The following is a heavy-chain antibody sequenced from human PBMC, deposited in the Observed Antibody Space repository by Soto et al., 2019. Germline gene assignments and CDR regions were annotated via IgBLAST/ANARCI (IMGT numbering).Heavy chain of an antibody. J-gene: IGHJ4*02. Sequence: GGSLRLSCAASGFTFTRYSMNWVRQAPGKGLEWVSSISSTTNYIYYADSMKGRFTVSRDNAKDSVYLDMNSLSAEDTAVYYCARESEDLTSNFDYWGQGTLVTVSS. CDR2: ISSTTNYI. CDR1: GFTFTRYS. CDR3: ARESEDLTSNFDY. V-gene: IGHV3-21*01.